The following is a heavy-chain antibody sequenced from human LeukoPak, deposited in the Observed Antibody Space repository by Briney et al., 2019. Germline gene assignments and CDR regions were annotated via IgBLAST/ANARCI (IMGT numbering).Heavy chain of an antibody. D-gene: IGHD7-27*01. J-gene: IGHJ5*02. CDR3: ARDLTGDQFFDP. V-gene: IGHV4-31*03. Sequence: PSQTLSLTCTVSGGSISNDGYYWSWIRQHPGKGLEWLVYIYYSGSTYYNPFLKSRVTLSVDTSKSQFSVRLSSVTAADTAVYYCARDLTGDQFFDPWGQGTLVTVSS. CDR1: GGSISNDGYY. CDR2: IYYSGST.